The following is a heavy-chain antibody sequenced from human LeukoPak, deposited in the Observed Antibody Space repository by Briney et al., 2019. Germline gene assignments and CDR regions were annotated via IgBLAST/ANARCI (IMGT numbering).Heavy chain of an antibody. J-gene: IGHJ4*02. CDR1: GFTFSSYA. CDR3: AKFPQYYYDSSGYLDY. D-gene: IGHD3-22*01. CDR2: ISGSGGST. V-gene: IGHV3-23*01. Sequence: GGSLRLSCAASGFTFSSYAMSWVRQAPGKGLEWVSAISGSGGSTYYADSVKGRFTISRDNSKNTLYLQMNSLRAEDTAVYYCAKFPQYYYDSSGYLDYWGQGTLVIVSS.